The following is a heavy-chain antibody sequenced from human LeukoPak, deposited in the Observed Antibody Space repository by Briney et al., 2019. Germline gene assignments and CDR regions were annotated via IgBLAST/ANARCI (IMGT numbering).Heavy chain of an antibody. CDR2: LYYSGST. V-gene: IGHV4-39*01. J-gene: IGHJ4*02. Sequence: ETLSLTCTVSGGSISSSSYYWGWIRQPPGKGLEWIGSLYYSGSTYYNPSLKSRVTISVDTSKNQFSLKLSSVTAADTAVYYCARVPTVTFFDYWGQGTLVTVSS. CDR1: GGSISSSSYY. CDR3: ARVPTVTFFDY. D-gene: IGHD4-17*01.